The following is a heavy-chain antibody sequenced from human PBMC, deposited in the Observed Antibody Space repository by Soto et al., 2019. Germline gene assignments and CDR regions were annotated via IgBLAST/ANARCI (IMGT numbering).Heavy chain of an antibody. CDR2: IYPGDSDT. J-gene: IGHJ4*02. D-gene: IGHD6-19*01. Sequence: PGESLKISCKGSGYSFTSYWIGWVRQMPGKGLEWMGIIYPGDSDTRYSPSFQGQVTISADKSISTAYLQWSSLKASDTAMYYCARQVVGHSGWYVKSFDYWGQGTLVTVSS. CDR1: GYSFTSYW. CDR3: ARQVVGHSGWYVKSFDY. V-gene: IGHV5-51*01.